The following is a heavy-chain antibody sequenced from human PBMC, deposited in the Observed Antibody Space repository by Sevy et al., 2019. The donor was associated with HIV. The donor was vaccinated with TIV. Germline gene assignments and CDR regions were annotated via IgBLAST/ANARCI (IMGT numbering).Heavy chain of an antibody. CDR1: GLTFSNYW. J-gene: IGHJ4*02. CDR2: INEDGSEK. CDR3: TTGAGL. V-gene: IGHV3-7*01. D-gene: IGHD6-19*01. Sequence: GGSLRLSCVVSGLTFSNYWMTWVRQAPGKGLEWVASINEDGSEKYYLFSVKDRFTISRDNAKNSLFLQMNSLRVDDTGVYYCTTGAGLWGQGTLVTVSS.